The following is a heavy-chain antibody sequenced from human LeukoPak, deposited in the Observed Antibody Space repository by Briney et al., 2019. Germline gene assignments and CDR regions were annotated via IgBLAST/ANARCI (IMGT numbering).Heavy chain of an antibody. V-gene: IGHV4-30-2*01. CDR1: GGSISSGGYS. Sequence: SETLSLTCAVSGGSISSGGYSWSWIRQPPGKGLEWIGYIYHSGSTYYNPSLKSRVTISVDWSKNQFSLKLSSVTAADTAVYYCARHNDYGGNGFDYWGQGTLVTVSS. J-gene: IGHJ4*02. D-gene: IGHD4-23*01. CDR2: IYHSGST. CDR3: ARHNDYGGNGFDY.